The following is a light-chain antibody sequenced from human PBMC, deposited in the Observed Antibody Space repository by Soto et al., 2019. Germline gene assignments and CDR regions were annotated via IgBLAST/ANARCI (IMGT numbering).Light chain of an antibody. V-gene: IGLV3-21*02. CDR2: DDS. J-gene: IGLJ2*01. Sequence: SYELTQPPSVSVAPGQTARITCGGDSIGSKSVHWYQQRPGQAPVLVVYDDSDRPSGIPERFSGSNSGSTATLTISRVEAGDEADYYCHVWHTSNDHVVLGGGTKLTVL. CDR3: HVWHTSNDHVV. CDR1: SIGSKS.